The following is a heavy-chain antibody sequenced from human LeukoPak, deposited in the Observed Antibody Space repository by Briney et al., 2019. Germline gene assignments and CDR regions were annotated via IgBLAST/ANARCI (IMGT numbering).Heavy chain of an antibody. CDR3: ARIDLQRTSYSSSWYGRENWFDP. J-gene: IGHJ5*02. CDR2: ISGSGGRT. D-gene: IGHD6-13*01. V-gene: IGHV3-23*01. CDR1: GFTFSSYG. Sequence: GGSLRLSCAASGFTFSSYGMSWVRQAPGKGLDWVSAISGSGGRTYYADSVKGRFTISRDNSKNTLYLQMNSLRAEDTAVYYCARIDLQRTSYSSSWYGRENWFDPWGQGTLVTVSS.